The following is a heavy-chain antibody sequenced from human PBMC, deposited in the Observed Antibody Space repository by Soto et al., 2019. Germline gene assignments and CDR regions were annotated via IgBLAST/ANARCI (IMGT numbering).Heavy chain of an antibody. CDR1: GGTFSSYT. V-gene: IGHV1-69*08. CDR3: ARDPPLGFLENDAFDI. Sequence: QVQLVQSGAEVKKPGSSVKVSCKASGGTFSSYTISWVRQAPGQGLEWMGRIIPILGIANYAQKFQGRVTITADKSTSTAYMELSSLRSEDTAVYYCARDPPLGFLENDAFDIWGQGTMVTVSS. CDR2: IIPILGIA. J-gene: IGHJ3*02. D-gene: IGHD3-3*01.